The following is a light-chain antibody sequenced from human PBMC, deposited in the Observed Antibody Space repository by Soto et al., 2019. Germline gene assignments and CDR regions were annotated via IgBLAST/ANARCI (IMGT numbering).Light chain of an antibody. CDR2: DAS. J-gene: IGKJ1*01. V-gene: IGKV3-11*01. CDR3: QQRSDWPPWT. CDR1: QSISSY. Sequence: EIVLTQSPATLSLSPGEGATLSCRASQSISSYLAWYQQKPGQAPRLLIYDASSRATGIPARFSGSGSGTDFTLTISSLEPEDSAVYYCQQRSDWPPWTFGQGTKVEIK.